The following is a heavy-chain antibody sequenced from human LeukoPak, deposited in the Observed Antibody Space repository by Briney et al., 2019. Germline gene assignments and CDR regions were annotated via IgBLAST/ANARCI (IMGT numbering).Heavy chain of an antibody. Sequence: VASVKVSCKASGYTFTGYYMHWVRQAPGQGLEWMGIINPSGGSTSYAQKFQGRVTMTRDMSTSTVYMELSSLRSEDTAVYYCARGYYYDSSGYYQHYYYYYMDVWGRGTTVTVSS. V-gene: IGHV1-46*01. CDR1: GYTFTGYY. CDR2: INPSGGST. D-gene: IGHD3-22*01. CDR3: ARGYYYDSSGYYQHYYYYYMDV. J-gene: IGHJ6*03.